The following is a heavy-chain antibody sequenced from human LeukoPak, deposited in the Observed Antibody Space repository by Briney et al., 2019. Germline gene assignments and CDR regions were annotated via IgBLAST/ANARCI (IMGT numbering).Heavy chain of an antibody. CDR3: AILYGSSLGPYYFDY. J-gene: IGHJ4*02. D-gene: IGHD6-6*01. CDR2: IIPIFGTA. V-gene: IGHV1-69*05. Sequence: GASVKVSCKASGGTFSSYAISWVRQAPGQGLEWMGGIIPIFGTANYAQKFQGRVTITTDESTGTAYMELSSLRSEDTAVYYCAILYGSSLGPYYFDYWGQGTLVTVSS. CDR1: GGTFSSYA.